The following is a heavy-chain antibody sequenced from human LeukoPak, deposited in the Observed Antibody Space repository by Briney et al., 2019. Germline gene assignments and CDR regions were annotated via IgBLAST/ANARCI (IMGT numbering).Heavy chain of an antibody. D-gene: IGHD1-14*01. V-gene: IGHV4-59*01. Sequence: SETLSLTCTVSGGSISSYYWSWIRQPPGKGLEWIGYIFYSGSTNYNPSLKSRVTISVDTSKNQFSLKLTSVTATDTAVYYCARGGTNRAFDYWGQGTLVTVSS. CDR1: GGSISSYY. J-gene: IGHJ4*02. CDR2: IFYSGST. CDR3: ARGGTNRAFDY.